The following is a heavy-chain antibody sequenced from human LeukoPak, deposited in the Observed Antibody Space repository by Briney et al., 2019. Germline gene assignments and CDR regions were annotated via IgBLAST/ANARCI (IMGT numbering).Heavy chain of an antibody. Sequence: PSETLSLTCTVSGGXINSYYWSWIRQPPGEGLEWIGYIYYSGRTNYNPSLKSRVTMSVDTSKNQFSLKLSSVTTADTAVYYCARDPVGLGGNSIDYWGQGTLVTVSS. J-gene: IGHJ4*02. V-gene: IGHV4-59*01. CDR2: IYYSGRT. D-gene: IGHD4-23*01. CDR3: ARDPVGLGGNSIDY. CDR1: GGXINSYY.